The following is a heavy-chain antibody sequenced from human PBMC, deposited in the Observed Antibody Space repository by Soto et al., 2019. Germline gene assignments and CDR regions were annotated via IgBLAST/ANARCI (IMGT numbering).Heavy chain of an antibody. Sequence: GELQQWGTGLLKPSETLSLNCSVYGGSSRSYHWSWIRQSPGEGLEWIGEFSYSGSLNYNPSLQGRGAVSLDTSTNPFSLTMTSVTAADKAVYFWAGGPRYWSFALWGRGTLVTVS. CDR2: FSYSGSL. D-gene: IGHD1-20*01. V-gene: IGHV4-34*01. CDR1: GGSSRSYH. CDR3: AGGPRYWSFAL. J-gene: IGHJ2*01.